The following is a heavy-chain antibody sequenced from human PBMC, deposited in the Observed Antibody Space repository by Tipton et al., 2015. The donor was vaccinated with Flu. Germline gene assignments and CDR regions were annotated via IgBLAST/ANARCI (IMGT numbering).Heavy chain of an antibody. Sequence: TLSLTCAVSGDSISSGYFWAWIRQPPGKGPEWIGSIYHSGRTYYNVSLKSRVTISIVTSKNQFSLNLSSVTAADTAVYYCARQPGIPLAGKIFWFDPWGQGTLVTVSS. CDR2: IYHSGRT. CDR1: GDSISSGYF. D-gene: IGHD6-19*01. CDR3: ARQPGIPLAGKIFWFDP. J-gene: IGHJ5*02. V-gene: IGHV4-38-2*01.